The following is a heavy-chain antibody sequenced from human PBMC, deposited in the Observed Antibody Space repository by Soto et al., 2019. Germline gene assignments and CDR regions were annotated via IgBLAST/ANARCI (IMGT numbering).Heavy chain of an antibody. CDR3: AKDRIGLLWFGEDQDY. CDR2: IWYDGSNK. Sequence: QVQLVESGGGVVQPGRSLRLSCAASGFTFSSYGMHWVRQAPGKGLEWVAVIWYDGSNKYYADSVKGRFTISRDNSKNTLYLQMNSLRAEDTAVYYCAKDRIGLLWFGEDQDYWGQGTLVTVSS. CDR1: GFTFSSYG. V-gene: IGHV3-33*06. J-gene: IGHJ4*02. D-gene: IGHD3-10*01.